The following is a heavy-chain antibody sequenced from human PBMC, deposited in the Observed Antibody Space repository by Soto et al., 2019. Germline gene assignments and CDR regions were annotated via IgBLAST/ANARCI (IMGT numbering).Heavy chain of an antibody. J-gene: IGHJ4*02. V-gene: IGHV4-59*08. CDR3: AGGDIGGAREGYYFDY. CDR2: IYYSGST. D-gene: IGHD1-26*01. CDR1: GGSISSYY. Sequence: PSETLSLTCTVSGGSISSYYWSWIRQPPGKGLEWIGYIYYSGSTNYNPSLKSRVTISVDTSKNQFSLKLSSVTAADTAVYYCAGGDIGGAREGYYFDYWGQGTLVTGSS.